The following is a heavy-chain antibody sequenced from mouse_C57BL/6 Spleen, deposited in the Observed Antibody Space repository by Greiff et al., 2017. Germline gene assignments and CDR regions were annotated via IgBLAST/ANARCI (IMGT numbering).Heavy chain of an antibody. D-gene: IGHD2-10*01. J-gene: IGHJ2*01. CDR2: ISSGSSTF. V-gene: IGHV5-17*01. Sequence: EVMLVESGGGLVKPGGSLKLSCAASGFTFSDYGMHWVRQAPEKGLEWVAYISSGSSTFYYADTVKGRFTISRDNAKNTLFLQMTSLRSEDTAMYYCARPTRLPRGYYFDYWGQGTTLTVSS. CDR1: GFTFSDYG. CDR3: ARPTRLPRGYYFDY.